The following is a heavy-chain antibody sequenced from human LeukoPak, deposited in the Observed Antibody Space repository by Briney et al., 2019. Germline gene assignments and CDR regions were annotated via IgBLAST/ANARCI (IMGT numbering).Heavy chain of an antibody. CDR2: ISAYNGNT. Sequence: GASVKVSCKASSYTFTSYGISWVRQAPGQGLEWMGWISAYNGNTNYAQKLQGRVTMTTDTSTSTAYMELRSLRSDDTAVYYCARGDYTYYYYGMDVWGQGTTVTVSS. CDR1: SYTFTSYG. J-gene: IGHJ6*02. V-gene: IGHV1-18*01. CDR3: ARGDYTYYYYGMDV. D-gene: IGHD4-11*01.